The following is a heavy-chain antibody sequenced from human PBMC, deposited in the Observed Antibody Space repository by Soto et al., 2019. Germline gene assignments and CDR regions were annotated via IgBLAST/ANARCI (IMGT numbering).Heavy chain of an antibody. V-gene: IGHV3-21*01. CDR3: TRDQGGSYDSWFDP. Sequence: EVQVVESGGGLVQPGGSLRLCCSFTFSMYSMSWVRQAPGKGLEWVASISSGGSYIKYADSVKGRFTISRDNAKNSVSPQMNSLRVDDTAVYFCTRDQGGSYDSWFDPWGQGTLVTVSS. D-gene: IGHD1-26*01. CDR1: FTFSMYS. J-gene: IGHJ5*02. CDR2: ISSGGSYI.